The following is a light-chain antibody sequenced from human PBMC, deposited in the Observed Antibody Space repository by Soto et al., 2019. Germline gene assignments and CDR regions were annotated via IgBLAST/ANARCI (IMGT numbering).Light chain of an antibody. Sequence: EIVMTQSPATLSVSPGARATLSCRASQSVSSNLAWYKQKPGQAPRIFSYGASTRATGIPARFSGSGSGTEFTLTIGSLQSEDFEVYYCQQYNNWPQTFGQGTKVDIK. CDR2: GAS. J-gene: IGKJ1*01. V-gene: IGKV3-15*01. CDR3: QQYNNWPQT. CDR1: QSVSSN.